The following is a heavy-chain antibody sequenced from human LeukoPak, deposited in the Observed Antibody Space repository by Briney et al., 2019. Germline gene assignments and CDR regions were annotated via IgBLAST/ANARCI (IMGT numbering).Heavy chain of an antibody. Sequence: ASVKVSCKASGYAFTSYYMHWVRQAPGQGLECMGIINPSGGSTSYAQKFQGRVTMTRDTSTSTVYMELSSLRSEDTAVYYCARVAYSGSYHDAFDIWGQGTMVTVSS. D-gene: IGHD1-26*01. J-gene: IGHJ3*02. CDR1: GYAFTSYY. V-gene: IGHV1-46*01. CDR3: ARVAYSGSYHDAFDI. CDR2: INPSGGST.